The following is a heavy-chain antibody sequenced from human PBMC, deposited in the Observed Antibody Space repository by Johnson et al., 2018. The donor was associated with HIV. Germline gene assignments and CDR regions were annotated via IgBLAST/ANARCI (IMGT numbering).Heavy chain of an antibody. V-gene: IGHV3-30*18. CDR1: GFTFSNYG. Sequence: QVQLVESGGGVVQPGRSLRLSCAASGFTFSNYGMAWVRQAPGKGLEWVTVISFSGVKKYYADSVKGRFTISRDNSKGTLYLQMDGLRPDDTALYYCAKDRIGLTMVPRAFDFWGQGTMVTVSS. CDR3: AKDRIGLTMVPRAFDF. CDR2: ISFSGVKK. J-gene: IGHJ3*01. D-gene: IGHD3-10*01.